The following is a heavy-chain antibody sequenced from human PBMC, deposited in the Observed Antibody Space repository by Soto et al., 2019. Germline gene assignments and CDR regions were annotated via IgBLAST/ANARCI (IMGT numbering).Heavy chain of an antibody. D-gene: IGHD1-26*01. V-gene: IGHV3-30*18. CDR3: AKDMAHLSSGYYYYYGMDV. Sequence: GGSLRLSCAASGFTFSSYGMHWVRQAPGKGLEWVAVMSFDGSNKYYVDSVKGRFTISRDNSKNTLYLQMNSLRAEDTALYYCAKDMAHLSSGYYYYYGMDVWGQGTTVTVSS. J-gene: IGHJ6*02. CDR2: MSFDGSNK. CDR1: GFTFSSYG.